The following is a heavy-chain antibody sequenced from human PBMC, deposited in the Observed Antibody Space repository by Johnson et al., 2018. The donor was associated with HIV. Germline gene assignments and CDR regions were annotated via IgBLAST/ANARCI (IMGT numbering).Heavy chain of an antibody. Sequence: LSCAASGFTVSSNYMSWVRQAPGKGLEWVSLIYSDGSTYYADSVKGRFTISRDNSKNTLYLQMNSLKTDDTAIYYCYDFWSGLGFDIWGQGTMVTVSS. V-gene: IGHV3-66*01. CDR2: IYSDGST. D-gene: IGHD3/OR15-3a*01. J-gene: IGHJ3*02. CDR1: GFTVSSNY. CDR3: YDFWSGLGFDI.